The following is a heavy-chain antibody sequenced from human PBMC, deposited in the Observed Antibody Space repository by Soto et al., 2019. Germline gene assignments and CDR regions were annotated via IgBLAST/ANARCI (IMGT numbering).Heavy chain of an antibody. Sequence: QVQLVQSGAEVKKPGASVKVSCKASGYTFTSYGISWVRQAPGQGLEWMGWISAYNGNTNYAQKLQSRVTMTRDTSTSTAYIELRSLRYDAAFVDYCARDTSIAAADYWGQGTLVTVSS. V-gene: IGHV1-18*01. CDR3: ARDTSIAAADY. J-gene: IGHJ4*02. D-gene: IGHD6-13*01. CDR2: ISAYNGNT. CDR1: GYTFTSYG.